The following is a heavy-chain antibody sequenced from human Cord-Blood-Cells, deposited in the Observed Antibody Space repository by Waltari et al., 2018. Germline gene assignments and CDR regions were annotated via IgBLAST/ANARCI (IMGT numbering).Heavy chain of an antibody. Sequence: QVQLQESGPGLVKPSETLSLTCTVSGGSISSYYWSWIRQPAGKGLEWIGRIYTSGRTNYNPAHKSRVTMSVDTSKNQFSLKLSSVTAADTAVYYCARDRRYYDSSGYYYYYGMDVWGQGTTVTVSS. D-gene: IGHD3-22*01. V-gene: IGHV4-4*07. CDR3: ARDRRYYDSSGYYYYYGMDV. J-gene: IGHJ6*02. CDR2: IYTSGRT. CDR1: GGSISSYY.